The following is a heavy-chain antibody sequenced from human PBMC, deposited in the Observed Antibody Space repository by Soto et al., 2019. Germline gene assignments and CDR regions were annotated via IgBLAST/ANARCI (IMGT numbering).Heavy chain of an antibody. CDR2: IIPIFGTA. Sequence: VSYKASGGTFRSYAISWVRQAPGQGLEWMGGIIPIFGTANYAQKFQGRVTITADESTSTAYMELSSLRSEDTAVYYCARDFSAGGAGNYYYGMDVWGQGTTVTVSS. J-gene: IGHJ6*02. CDR3: ARDFSAGGAGNYYYGMDV. D-gene: IGHD1-26*01. V-gene: IGHV1-69*01. CDR1: GGTFRSYA.